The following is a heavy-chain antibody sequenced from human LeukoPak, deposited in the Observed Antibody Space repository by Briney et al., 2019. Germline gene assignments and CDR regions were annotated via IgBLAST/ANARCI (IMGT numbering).Heavy chain of an antibody. D-gene: IGHD2-15*01. Sequence: PGGSLRLSCAASGFTFSSYSMNWVRQAPGKGLEWVSYISSSSSTIYYADSVKGRFTISRDNAKNSLYLQMNSLRAEDTAVYYCARKRVVWLDYWGQGTLVTVPS. J-gene: IGHJ4*02. CDR3: ARKRVVWLDY. CDR2: ISSSSSTI. V-gene: IGHV3-48*01. CDR1: GFTFSSYS.